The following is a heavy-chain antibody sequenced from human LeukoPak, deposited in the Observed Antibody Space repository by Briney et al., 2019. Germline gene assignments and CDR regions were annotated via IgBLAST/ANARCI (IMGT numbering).Heavy chain of an antibody. CDR1: GYTFTNYG. V-gene: IGHV1-18*01. CDR2: ISTYNGNT. CDR3: ARDPGAYYFDY. D-gene: IGHD7-27*01. J-gene: IGHJ4*02. Sequence: GASVKVSCKASGYTFTNYGISWVRQAPGQGLEWMGWISTYNGNTNYAQKLQGRVTMTTDTSTSTAYMVLRSLISGDAAVYYCARDPGAYYFDYWGQGTLVTVSS.